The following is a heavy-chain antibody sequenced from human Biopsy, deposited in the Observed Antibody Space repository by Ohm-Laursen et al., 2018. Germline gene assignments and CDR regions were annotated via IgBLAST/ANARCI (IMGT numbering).Heavy chain of an antibody. Sequence: ASVKVSCKSSGYTFTSYEINWVRQATRQGLEWMGWMNPNSGNTGYAQKFQGRVTMTRNTSISTAYMEVSSLRSEDTAVYYCARGRNPVWFGEDLDYWGQGTPVTVSS. CDR3: ARGRNPVWFGEDLDY. V-gene: IGHV1-8*01. D-gene: IGHD3-10*01. CDR2: MNPNSGNT. CDR1: GYTFTSYE. J-gene: IGHJ4*02.